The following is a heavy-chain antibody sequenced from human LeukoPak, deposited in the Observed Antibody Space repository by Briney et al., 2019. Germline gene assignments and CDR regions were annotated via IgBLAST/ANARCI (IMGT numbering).Heavy chain of an antibody. Sequence: ASVKVSCKASGYTFTAYYMQWVRQDPGQGLEWMGWINPNSGGTKYAQKFQGRVTMTRDTSTSTVYMELSRLGSDDTAVYYCARGANYFDYWGQGTLVTVSS. CDR1: GYTFTAYY. V-gene: IGHV1-2*02. CDR2: INPNSGGT. J-gene: IGHJ4*02. CDR3: ARGANYFDY.